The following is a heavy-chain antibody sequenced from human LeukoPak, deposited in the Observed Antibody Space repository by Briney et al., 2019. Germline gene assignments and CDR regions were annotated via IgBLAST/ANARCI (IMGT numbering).Heavy chain of an antibody. J-gene: IGHJ4*02. CDR3: ARDCNYRVDC. D-gene: IGHD1-7*01. Sequence: ASVKVSCKTSGCSFTNCGISWVRQAPGQGLEWMAWIRENNGNTKYAQNVQGRPTMTTDTSTSTAYMELRGLRSDDTAVYYCARDCNYRVDCWGQGTLVTVSS. CDR1: GCSFTNCG. CDR2: IRENNGNT. V-gene: IGHV1-18*01.